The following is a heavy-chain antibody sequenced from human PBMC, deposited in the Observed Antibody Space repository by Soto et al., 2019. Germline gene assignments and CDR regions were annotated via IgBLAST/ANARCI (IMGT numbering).Heavy chain of an antibody. CDR1: GFTFSSYA. CDR2: ISGSGGST. D-gene: IGHD3-22*01. CDR3: AKDHGMYYYDSSGEGAGSWFDP. Sequence: EVQLLESGGGLVQPGGSLRLSCAASGFTFSSYAMSWVRQAPGKGLEWVSAISGSGGSTYYADSVKGRFTISRDNSKNTLYLQMNSLRAEDTAVYYCAKDHGMYYYDSSGEGAGSWFDPWGQGTLVTVSS. V-gene: IGHV3-23*01. J-gene: IGHJ5*02.